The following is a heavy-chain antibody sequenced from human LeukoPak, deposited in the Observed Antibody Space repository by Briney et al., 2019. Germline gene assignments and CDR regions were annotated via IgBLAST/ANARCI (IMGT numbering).Heavy chain of an antibody. D-gene: IGHD2-2*01. J-gene: IGHJ3*01. Sequence: GESLKISCKASGYSFNSYWIAWVRQMPGKGLEWMGIIYPDDSDIRYSPSVQGQVTFSADKSINTAYVQWSSLKASDTAMYYCARHVSSSRVAYDVWGQGTMVTVSS. CDR3: ARHVSSSRVAYDV. CDR1: GYSFNSYW. V-gene: IGHV5-51*01. CDR2: IYPDDSDI.